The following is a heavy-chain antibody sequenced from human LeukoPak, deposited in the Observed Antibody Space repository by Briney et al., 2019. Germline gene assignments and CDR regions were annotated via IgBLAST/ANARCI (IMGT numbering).Heavy chain of an antibody. CDR2: IYYSGST. CDR1: GGSISSGDYY. V-gene: IGHV4-30-4*01. Sequence: PSETLSLTCTVSGGSISSGDYYWSWIRQPPGKGLEWIGYIYYSGSTYYNPSLKSRVTISVDTSKNQFSLKLSSVTAADTAVYYCARVLIPYGSGSYFGDYFDYWGQGTLVTVSS. D-gene: IGHD3-10*01. CDR3: ARVLIPYGSGSYFGDYFDY. J-gene: IGHJ4*02.